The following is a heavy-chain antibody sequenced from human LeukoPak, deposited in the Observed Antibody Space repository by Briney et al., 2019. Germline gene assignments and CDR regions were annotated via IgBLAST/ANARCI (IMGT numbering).Heavy chain of an antibody. CDR2: IFSTGSPS. J-gene: IGHJ4*02. V-gene: IGHV4-59*11. Sequence: SETLSLTCNVSGGSINNHFWSWIRQPPGKGLEWIGFIFSTGSPSSYNPSLNSRVTFSVDTSKNQFSLKVTSVTAADTAVYFCARGGPWTAAGFDYWGQGALVTVS. D-gene: IGHD6-13*01. CDR3: ARGGPWTAAGFDY. CDR1: GGSINNHF.